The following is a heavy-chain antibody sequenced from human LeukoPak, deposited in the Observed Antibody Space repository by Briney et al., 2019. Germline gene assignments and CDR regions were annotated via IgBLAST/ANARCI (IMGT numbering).Heavy chain of an antibody. J-gene: IGHJ4*02. CDR2: TKNKANSYST. V-gene: IGHV3-72*01. D-gene: IGHD3-10*01. Sequence: PGGSLRLSCAASGFTLSDHYMDWVRQAPGKGLEWVGRTKNKANSYSTEYAASVKGRFTISRDDSKNSLYLQMNSLKTEDTAVYYCARAFLVRGSYYFDYWGQGTLVTVSS. CDR1: GFTLSDHY. CDR3: ARAFLVRGSYYFDY.